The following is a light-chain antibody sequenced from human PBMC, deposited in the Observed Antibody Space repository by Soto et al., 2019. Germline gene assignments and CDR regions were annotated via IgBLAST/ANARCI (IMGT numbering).Light chain of an antibody. J-gene: IGLJ1*01. CDR1: SSSIGSNY. Sequence: QSVLTQPPSASGTPGQRVTISCSGSSSSIGSNYVYWYQQLPGAAPKLLIYSTNQRPSGVPDRFSGSKSGTSASLAISGLQSEDEADYYCAAWDDSLNGYVFGTGTKLTVL. V-gene: IGLV1-44*01. CDR3: AAWDDSLNGYV. CDR2: STN.